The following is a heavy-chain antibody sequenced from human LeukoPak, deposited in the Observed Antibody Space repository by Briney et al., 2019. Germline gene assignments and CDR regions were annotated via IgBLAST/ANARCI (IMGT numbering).Heavy chain of an antibody. CDR1: GGSFSGYY. Sequence: SETLSLTCAVYGGSFSGYYWSWIRQPPGKGLEWIGEINHSGSTNYNSSLKSRVTISVDTSKNQFSLKLSSVTAADTAVYYCARVRPLVVPAARAYYYYYYMDVWGKGTTVTVSS. V-gene: IGHV4-34*01. D-gene: IGHD2-2*01. CDR3: ARVRPLVVPAARAYYYYYYMDV. CDR2: INHSGST. J-gene: IGHJ6*03.